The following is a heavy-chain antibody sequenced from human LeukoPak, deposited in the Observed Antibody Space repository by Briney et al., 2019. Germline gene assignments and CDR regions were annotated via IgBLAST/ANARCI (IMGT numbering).Heavy chain of an antibody. CDR3: ASDYSSSPFRVLDYYYMDV. CDR2: LSSTSKYI. CDR1: GFTFSSYT. J-gene: IGHJ6*03. V-gene: IGHV3-21*01. Sequence: GSLRLSCVASGFTFSSYTLDWVRPAPGKGLEWVSSLSSTSKYIYYADSVKGRFALSRDNAKMSLYLQLSGLRIEDTATYYCASDYSSSPFRVLDYYYMDVWGKGTTVIVSS. D-gene: IGHD3-22*01.